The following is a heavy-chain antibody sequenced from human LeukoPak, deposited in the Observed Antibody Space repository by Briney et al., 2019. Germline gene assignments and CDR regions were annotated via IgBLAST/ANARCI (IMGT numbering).Heavy chain of an antibody. V-gene: IGHV7-4-1*02. CDR2: INTNTGNP. Sequence: GASVKVSCKASGYTFTSYAMNWVRQAPGQGLELMGWINTNTGNPTYAQGFTGRFVFSLDTSVSTAYLQISSLKAEDTAVYYCARDQDSSSWYDAFDIWGQGTMVTVSS. D-gene: IGHD6-13*01. CDR3: ARDQDSSSWYDAFDI. J-gene: IGHJ3*02. CDR1: GYTFTSYA.